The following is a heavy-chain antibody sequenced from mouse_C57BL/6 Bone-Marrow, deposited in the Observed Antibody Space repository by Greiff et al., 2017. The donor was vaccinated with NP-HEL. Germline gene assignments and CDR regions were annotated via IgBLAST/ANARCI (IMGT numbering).Heavy chain of an antibody. V-gene: IGHV1-81*01. Sequence: QVQLKQSGAELARPGASVKLSCKASGYTFTSYGISWVKQRTGQGLEWIGEIYPRSGNTYYNEKFKGKATLTADKSSSTAYMELRSLTSEDSAVYFCAREGGSSPSFAYWGQGTLVTVSA. CDR1: GYTFTSYG. CDR2: IYPRSGNT. D-gene: IGHD1-1*01. CDR3: AREGGSSPSFAY. J-gene: IGHJ3*01.